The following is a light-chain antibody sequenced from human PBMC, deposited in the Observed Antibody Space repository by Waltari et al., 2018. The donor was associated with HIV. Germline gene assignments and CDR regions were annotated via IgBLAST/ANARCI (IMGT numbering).Light chain of an antibody. V-gene: IGLV3-25*03. CDR2: KDS. Sequence: SYELTQPPSVSVSPGQTARITCSGDALPKQYTFWYQQKPGQAPVLVIYKDSERHSGIPERFSASTSGTTVTLTIIGVQAEDEADYYCQSADNSGCWVFGGGTKLTVL. CDR1: ALPKQY. J-gene: IGLJ3*02. CDR3: QSADNSGCWV.